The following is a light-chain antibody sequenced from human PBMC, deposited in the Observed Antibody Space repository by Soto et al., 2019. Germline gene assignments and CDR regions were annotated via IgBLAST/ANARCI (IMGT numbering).Light chain of an antibody. J-gene: IGLJ2*01. Sequence: SYELTQPPSVSVSPGQTASITCSGGNLGDRYACWYQQKPGQSPVLVIYLDTKRPSGIPERFSGSNSGNTATLTISGTPAVDEADYYCQAWDDTPGVVFGGGTKLTVL. CDR3: QAWDDTPGVV. CDR2: LDT. CDR1: NLGDRY. V-gene: IGLV3-1*01.